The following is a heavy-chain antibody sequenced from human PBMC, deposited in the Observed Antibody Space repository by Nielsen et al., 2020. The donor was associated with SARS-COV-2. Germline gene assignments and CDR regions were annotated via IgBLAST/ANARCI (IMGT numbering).Heavy chain of an antibody. D-gene: IGHD1-20*01. V-gene: IGHV5-51*01. CDR2: IFPGDSDT. CDR1: GYSFATYW. J-gene: IGHJ3*02. Sequence: GESLKISCKASGYSFATYWIGWVRQMPGKGLEWMGIIFPGDSDTRYSPSFQGQVTISADKSFGTAFLQWSSLRASDTAMYYCVRQGVTGNRADAFDIWGQGTLVTVSS. CDR3: VRQGVTGNRADAFDI.